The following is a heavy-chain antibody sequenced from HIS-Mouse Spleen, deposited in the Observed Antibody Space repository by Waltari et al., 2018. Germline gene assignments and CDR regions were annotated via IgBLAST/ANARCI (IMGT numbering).Heavy chain of an antibody. CDR3: AREIPYSSSWYDWYFDL. J-gene: IGHJ2*01. CDR2: IYYSGGT. CDR1: GGSISSSSYY. D-gene: IGHD6-13*01. Sequence: QLQLQESGPGLVKPSETLSLTCTVSGGSISSSSYYWGWIRQPPGKGLEWIGSIYYSGGTYNTPSLRSRVTISVDTSKNQFSLKLSSVTAADTAVYYCAREIPYSSSWYDWYFDLWGRGTLVTVSS. V-gene: IGHV4-39*07.